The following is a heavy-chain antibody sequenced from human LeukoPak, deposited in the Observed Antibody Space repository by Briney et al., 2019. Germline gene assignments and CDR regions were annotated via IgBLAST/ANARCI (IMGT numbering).Heavy chain of an antibody. CDR2: INPSGGST. J-gene: IGHJ5*02. V-gene: IGHV1-46*01. CDR1: GYTFTSYY. CDR3: ARGNVLLWFGELLPNWFDP. Sequence: ASVKVSCKASGYTFTSYYMHWVRQAPGQGLEWMGIINPSGGSTSYAQKFQGRVTMTRDTSTSTVYMELSSLGSEDTAVYYCARGNVLLWFGELLPNWFDPWGQGTLVTVSS. D-gene: IGHD3-10*01.